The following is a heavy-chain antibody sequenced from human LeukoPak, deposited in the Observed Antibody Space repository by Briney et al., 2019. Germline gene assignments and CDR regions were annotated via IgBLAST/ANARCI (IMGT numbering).Heavy chain of an antibody. CDR1: AGSLSNGDYY. D-gene: IGHD3-10*01. CDR2: IYYSGST. Sequence: SETMSPTSIVAAGSLSNGDYYWNWIREPPGKGLECIGYIYYSGSTYYNPSLKSRVTISVDTPKNQFSLKLSSVTAADTAVYYCARVDGSGSYYNGAFVYWGQGTLVTVSS. V-gene: IGHV4-30-4*01. J-gene: IGHJ4*02. CDR3: ARVDGSGSYYNGAFVY.